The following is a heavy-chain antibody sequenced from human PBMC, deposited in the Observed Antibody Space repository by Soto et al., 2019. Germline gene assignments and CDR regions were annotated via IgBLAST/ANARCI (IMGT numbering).Heavy chain of an antibody. D-gene: IGHD3-3*01. J-gene: IGHJ5*02. CDR2: INSIGDNT. V-gene: IGHV3-64D*08. CDR3: VTFYYFWSGSTEVLGPAP. CDR1: GFTFSRYS. Sequence: PGGSLRLSCSGSGFTFSRYSLMWFRQAPGKGLEYVSTINSIGDNTWYAGSVKGRFTTSRDNSMNTVYLQMSSLRSEDTSVYYCVTFYYFWSGSTEVLGPAPWGQGTLVTVSS.